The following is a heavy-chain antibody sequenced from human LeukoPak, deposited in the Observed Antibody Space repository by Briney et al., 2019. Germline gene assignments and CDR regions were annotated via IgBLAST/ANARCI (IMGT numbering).Heavy chain of an antibody. Sequence: GASVKVSCKASGYTFTSYDINWVRQATGQGLEWMGWISNYNGNTKYAQKLQGRVTMTTDTSTSTAYMELRSLRSDDTAVYYCARAIVVTDSDAFDIWGQGTTVTVSS. D-gene: IGHD2-21*01. V-gene: IGHV1-18*01. CDR3: ARAIVVTDSDAFDI. J-gene: IGHJ3*02. CDR2: ISNYNGNT. CDR1: GYTFTSYD.